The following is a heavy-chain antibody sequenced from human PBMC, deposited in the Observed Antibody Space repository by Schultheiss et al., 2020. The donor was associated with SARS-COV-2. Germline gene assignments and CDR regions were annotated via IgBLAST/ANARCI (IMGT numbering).Heavy chain of an antibody. V-gene: IGHV4-30-2*01. CDR2: IYHSGST. J-gene: IGHJ6*02. CDR3: ARREPRAYGMDV. Sequence: SETLSLTCAVSGGSISSGGYSWSWIRQPPGKGLEWIGYIYHSGSTYYNPSLKSRVTISVDTSKNQFSLKLSSVTAADTAVYYCARREPRAYGMDVWGQGTTVTVSS. CDR1: GGSISSGGYS. D-gene: IGHD1-14*01.